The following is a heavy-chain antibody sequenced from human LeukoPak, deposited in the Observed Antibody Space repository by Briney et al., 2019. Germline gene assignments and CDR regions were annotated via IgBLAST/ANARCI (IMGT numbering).Heavy chain of an antibody. CDR1: GGSISSYY. V-gene: IGHV4-59*01. Sequence: SETLSLTCTVSGGSISSYYWSWIRQPPGKGLEWIGYIYYSGSTNYNPSLKSRVTISVDTSKNQFSLKLSSVTAADTAVYYCARDVGHILTGYYGSLGRFDPWGQGTLVTVSS. J-gene: IGHJ5*02. D-gene: IGHD3-9*01. CDR2: IYYSGST. CDR3: ARDVGHILTGYYGSLGRFDP.